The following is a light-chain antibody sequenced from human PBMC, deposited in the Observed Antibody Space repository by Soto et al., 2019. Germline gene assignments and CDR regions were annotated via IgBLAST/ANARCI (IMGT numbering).Light chain of an antibody. V-gene: IGKV2-28*01. CDR1: QSLLHSNGYNY. Sequence: IVMTQSPISLPGTPGEPASISCRSSQSLLHSNGYNYLDWYLQKSGQSPQLLIYLGSNRSSGVTDRFNGSGSGTDLTLKISRVEAEDVGVYYCMRALQNPRTFGQGTKVAI. CDR2: LGS. J-gene: IGKJ1*01. CDR3: MRALQNPRT.